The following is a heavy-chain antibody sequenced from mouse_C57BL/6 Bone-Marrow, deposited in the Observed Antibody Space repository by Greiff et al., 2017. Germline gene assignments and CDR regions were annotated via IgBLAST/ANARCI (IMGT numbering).Heavy chain of an antibody. CDR1: GYTFTDYY. CDR3: ARPNHYYGSSDLMDY. Sequence: EVQLQQSGPELVKPGASVKISCKASGYTFTDYYMNWVKQSHGKSLEWIGDINPNNGGTSYNQKFKGKATLTVDKSSSTAYMELRSLTSEDSAVYYCARPNHYYGSSDLMDYWGQGTSVTVSS. D-gene: IGHD1-1*01. V-gene: IGHV1-26*01. CDR2: INPNNGGT. J-gene: IGHJ4*01.